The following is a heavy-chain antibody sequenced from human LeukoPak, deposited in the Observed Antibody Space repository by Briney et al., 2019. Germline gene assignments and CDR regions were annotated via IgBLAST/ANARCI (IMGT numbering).Heavy chain of an antibody. CDR1: GLTVSSY. CDR2: IYSGGSI. CDR3: ARPPYGGVDY. J-gene: IGHJ4*02. V-gene: IGHV3-66*04. D-gene: IGHD4-23*01. Sequence: GGSLRLSCAASGLTVSSYMSWVRQAPGKGLEWVSVIYSGGSIYYAASVKGRFTISRDKSKNTLYLQMNSVRAEDTAVYYCARPPYGGVDYWGQGTLVTASS.